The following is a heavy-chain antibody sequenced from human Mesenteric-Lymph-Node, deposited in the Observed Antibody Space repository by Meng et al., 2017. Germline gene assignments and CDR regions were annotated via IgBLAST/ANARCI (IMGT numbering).Heavy chain of an antibody. J-gene: IGHJ4*02. CDR1: GFSFSTYI. D-gene: IGHD6-19*01. Sequence: GGSLRLSCAASGFSFSTYIMSGVRPAPGKGLQWLSSMTRNSQYLYYGDSVKGRFTVSRDNAKSSLHLQMNSLRAEDTAVYYCARDRGSGPYYFDYWGQGTLVTVSS. CDR3: ARDRGSGPYYFDY. V-gene: IGHV3-21*01. CDR2: MTRNSQYL.